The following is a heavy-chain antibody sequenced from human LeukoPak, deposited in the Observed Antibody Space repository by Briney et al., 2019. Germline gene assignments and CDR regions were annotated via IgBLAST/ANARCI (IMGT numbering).Heavy chain of an antibody. D-gene: IGHD1-1*01. V-gene: IGHV3-7*01. CDR3: ARDGGDWNAVHFDY. J-gene: IGHJ4*02. CDR1: GFTFSSYW. Sequence: GGSLRLSCAASGFTFSSYWMSWVRQAPGKGLEWVANIKQDGSEKYYVDSVKGRFTISRDNAKNSLYLQMNSLRAEDTAVYYCARDGGDWNAVHFDYWGQGTLVTVSS. CDR2: IKQDGSEK.